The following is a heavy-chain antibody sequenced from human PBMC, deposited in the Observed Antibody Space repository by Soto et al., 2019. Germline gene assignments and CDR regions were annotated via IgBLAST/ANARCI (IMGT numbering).Heavy chain of an antibody. CDR3: AKDQNVMDV. V-gene: IGHV3-30*18. J-gene: IGHJ6*02. CDR2: ISYDGSNK. Sequence: QVQLVESGGGVVQPGRSLRLSCAASGFTFSSYGMHWVRQAPGKGLEWVAVISYDGSNKYYADSVKGRFTISRDNSKNTLYLQMNSLRAEDTAVYYCAKDQNVMDVWGQGTTVTVSS. CDR1: GFTFSSYG.